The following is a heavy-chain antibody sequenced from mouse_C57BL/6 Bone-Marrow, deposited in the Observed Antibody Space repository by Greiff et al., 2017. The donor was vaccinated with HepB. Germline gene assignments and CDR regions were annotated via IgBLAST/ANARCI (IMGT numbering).Heavy chain of an antibody. J-gene: IGHJ3*01. V-gene: IGHV1-82*01. Sequence: VQLQQSGPELVKPGASVKISCKASGYAFSSSWMNWVQQRPGKGLEWIGRIYPGDGDTNYNGKFKGKATLTADKSSSTAYMQLSSLTSEDSAVYFCARDYYGSSFWFAYWGQGTLVTVSA. D-gene: IGHD1-1*01. CDR3: ARDYYGSSFWFAY. CDR2: IYPGDGDT. CDR1: GYAFSSSW.